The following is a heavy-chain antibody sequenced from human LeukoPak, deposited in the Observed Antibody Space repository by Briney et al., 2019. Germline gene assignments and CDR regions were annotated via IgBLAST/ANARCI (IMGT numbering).Heavy chain of an antibody. CDR2: VYYNGNT. Sequence: SETLSLTCSVSDGSINSYYWNWIRRPPGKGLEWIGYVYYNGNTNYSPSLKSRVTMSVDTSKNLFSLKVSSVTAADTAVYYCARGRSNYYGMDVWGQGTTVTVSS. CDR3: ARGRSNYYGMDV. D-gene: IGHD1-26*01. CDR1: DGSINSYY. J-gene: IGHJ6*02. V-gene: IGHV4-59*01.